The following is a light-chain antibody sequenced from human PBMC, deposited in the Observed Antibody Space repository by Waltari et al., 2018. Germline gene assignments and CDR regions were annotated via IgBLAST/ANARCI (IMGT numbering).Light chain of an antibody. CDR3: QQYSRWPLT. J-gene: IGKJ4*01. CDR2: ASS. V-gene: IGKV3-15*01. CDR1: QTTYTN. Sequence: DTVMTQSPATLSVSPGEGATLSCRASQTTYTNLAWYQQKPGQVPSLLIYASSTRATCIPARFRGSGSGTEFTLTISSLQSEDFAVYYCQQYSRWPLTFGGGTKVEIK.